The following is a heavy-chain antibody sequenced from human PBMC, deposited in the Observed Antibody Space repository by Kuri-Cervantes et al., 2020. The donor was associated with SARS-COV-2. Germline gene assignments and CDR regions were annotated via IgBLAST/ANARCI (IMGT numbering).Heavy chain of an antibody. CDR3: ASIDSSGYYADY. Sequence: SETLSLTCTVSGGSISSYYWSWIRQPPGKGLEWIGYIYYSGSTNYDPSLKSRVTMSVDTSKNQFSLKLSSVTAADTAVYYCASIDSSGYYADYWGQGTLVTVSS. D-gene: IGHD3-22*01. CDR1: GGSISSYY. CDR2: IYYSGST. V-gene: IGHV4-59*12. J-gene: IGHJ4*02.